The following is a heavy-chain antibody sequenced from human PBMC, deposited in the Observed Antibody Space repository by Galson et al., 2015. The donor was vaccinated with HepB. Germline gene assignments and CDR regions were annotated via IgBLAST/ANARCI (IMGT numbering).Heavy chain of an antibody. CDR2: IDWDDDK. CDR1: GFSLSSSGIR. D-gene: IGHD2/OR15-2a*01. V-gene: IGHV2-70*04. J-gene: IGHJ3*02. Sequence: PALVKPTQTLTLTCTFSGFSLSSSGIRVNWIRQPPGKALEWLARIDWDDDKFYRTSLKSRLTISKDTSKNQVVLTMTNMDPVDTATYYCARAIDTADAFDIWGQGTLVTVSS. CDR3: ARAIDTADAFDI.